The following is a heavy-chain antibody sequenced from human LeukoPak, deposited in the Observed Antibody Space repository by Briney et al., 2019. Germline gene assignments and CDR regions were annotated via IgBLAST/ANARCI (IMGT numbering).Heavy chain of an antibody. J-gene: IGHJ6*02. CDR1: GFTFSSYW. CDR3: ARADKDYYGMDV. CDR2: INSDGSST. Sequence: PGGSLRLSCAASGFTFSSYWMHWVRQAPGKGLVWVSRINSDGSSTSYADSVKGRFTISRDNAKNTLYLQMNSLRAEDTAAYYCARADKDYYGMDVWGQGTTVTVSS. V-gene: IGHV3-74*01. D-gene: IGHD2-15*01.